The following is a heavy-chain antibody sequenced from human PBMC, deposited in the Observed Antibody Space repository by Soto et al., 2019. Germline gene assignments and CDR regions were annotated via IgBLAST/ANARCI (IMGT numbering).Heavy chain of an antibody. CDR3: ARDLGAQIVDY. Sequence: QVQLVQSGAEVKKPGASVKVSCKASGYTFTNYGITWVRQAPGQGIEWMGWISAYNGNTKYAQKLQGTVTMTTDTSTSTAYMDLRSLRSDDTAVYSCARDLGAQIVDYWGQGTLVTVSS. V-gene: IGHV1-18*01. CDR1: GYTFTNYG. J-gene: IGHJ4*02. D-gene: IGHD1-26*01. CDR2: ISAYNGNT.